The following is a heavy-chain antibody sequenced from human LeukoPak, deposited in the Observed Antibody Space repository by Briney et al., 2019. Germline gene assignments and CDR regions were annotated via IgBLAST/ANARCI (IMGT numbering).Heavy chain of an antibody. Sequence: SETLSLTCTVSGGSISSYYWSWIRQPAAKGLEWIGRIYTSGSTNYNPSLKSRVTMSVDTSKNQFSLKLSSVTTADTAVYYCAREVAAAGNFDYWGQGTLVTVSS. V-gene: IGHV4-4*07. CDR2: IYTSGST. J-gene: IGHJ4*02. CDR3: AREVAAAGNFDY. D-gene: IGHD6-13*01. CDR1: GGSISSYY.